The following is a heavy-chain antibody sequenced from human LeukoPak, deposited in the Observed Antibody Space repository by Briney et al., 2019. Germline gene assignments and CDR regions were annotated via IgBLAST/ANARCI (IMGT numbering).Heavy chain of an antibody. CDR2: IIPILGIA. D-gene: IGHD2-2*01. CDR1: GGTFSSYT. Sequence: ASVKVSCKASGGTFSSYTISWVRQAPGQGLEWMGRIIPILGIANYAQKFQGRVTITADKSTSTAYMELSSLRSEETAVYYCARAGHWGSSTSSNYMDVWGKGTTVTVSS. CDR3: ARAGHWGSSTSSNYMDV. V-gene: IGHV1-69*02. J-gene: IGHJ6*03.